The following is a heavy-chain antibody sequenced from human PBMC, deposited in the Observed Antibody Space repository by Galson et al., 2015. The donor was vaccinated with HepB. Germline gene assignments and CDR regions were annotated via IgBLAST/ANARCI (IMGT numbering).Heavy chain of an antibody. Sequence: SLRLSCAASGFTFSDYYMSWIRQAPGKGLEWVSYISSSSTYTNYADSVKGRFTISRDNAKNSLYLQLNSLRAEDTAVYYCARVAEADYGDHSHFDYWGQGTLVTVSS. V-gene: IGHV3-11*06. CDR3: ARVAEADYGDHSHFDY. J-gene: IGHJ4*02. CDR2: ISSSSTYT. D-gene: IGHD4-17*01. CDR1: GFTFSDYY.